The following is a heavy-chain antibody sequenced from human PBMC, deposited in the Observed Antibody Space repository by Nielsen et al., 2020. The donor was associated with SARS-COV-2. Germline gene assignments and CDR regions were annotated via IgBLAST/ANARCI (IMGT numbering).Heavy chain of an antibody. J-gene: IGHJ4*02. CDR1: GFTFDDYA. Sequence: GGSLRLSCAASGFTFDDYAMHWVRQAPGKGLEWVSGISWNSGSIGYADSVKGRFTISRDNAKNSLYLQMNSLRAEDTALYYCARASDTAFDYWGQGTLVTVSS. CDR2: ISWNSGSI. CDR3: ARASDTAFDY. V-gene: IGHV3-9*01.